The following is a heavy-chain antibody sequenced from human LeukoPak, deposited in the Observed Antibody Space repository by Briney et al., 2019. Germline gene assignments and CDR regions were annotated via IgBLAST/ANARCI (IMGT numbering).Heavy chain of an antibody. Sequence: ASVKVSCKASGYTFTGYYLHWVRQAPGQGLEWMGWINANTGGTNYAQKFQGKFTMTRDTSITTVYMELSRLAFDDTAVYFCARIGYSSTFEYWGQGTLVTVSS. V-gene: IGHV1-2*02. D-gene: IGHD6-13*01. CDR3: ARIGYSSTFEY. CDR2: INANTGGT. CDR1: GYTFTGYY. J-gene: IGHJ4*02.